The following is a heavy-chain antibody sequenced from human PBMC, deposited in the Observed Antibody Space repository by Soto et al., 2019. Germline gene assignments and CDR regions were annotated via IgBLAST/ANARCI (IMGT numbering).Heavy chain of an antibody. CDR1: GGTFSSYA. CDR3: ARDTRFLEWYLPKQYYGMDV. CDR2: IIPIFGTA. V-gene: IGHV1-69*13. J-gene: IGHJ6*02. Sequence: GASVKVSCKASGGTFSSYAISWVRQAPGQGLEWMGGIIPIFGTANYAQKFQGRVTITADESTSTAYMELSSLRSEDTAVYYCARDTRFLEWYLPKQYYGMDVWGQGTTVTVSS. D-gene: IGHD3-3*01.